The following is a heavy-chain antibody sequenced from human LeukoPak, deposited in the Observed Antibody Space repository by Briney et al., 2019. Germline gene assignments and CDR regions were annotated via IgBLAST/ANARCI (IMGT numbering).Heavy chain of an antibody. D-gene: IGHD3-22*01. CDR1: GGSISSGLYY. CDR2: IYTSGST. J-gene: IGHJ4*02. Sequence: PSETLSLTCTVSGGSISSGLYYWNWIRQPAGKGLEWIGRIYTSGSTDYNPSLKSRVTISLDTSKNQFSLRLSSVTAADTPVYSCARVSDYYDTSGPLDYWGQGTLVTVSS. V-gene: IGHV4-61*02. CDR3: ARVSDYYDTSGPLDY.